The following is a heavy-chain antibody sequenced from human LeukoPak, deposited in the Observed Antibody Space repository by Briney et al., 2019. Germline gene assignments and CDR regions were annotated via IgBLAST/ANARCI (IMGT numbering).Heavy chain of an antibody. CDR2: ISGSGGST. V-gene: IGHV3-23*01. D-gene: IGHD2-2*01. J-gene: IGHJ4*02. CDR1: GFTFSSYA. CDR3: AKVVHCSSTSCSFDY. Sequence: GGSLRLSCAASGFTFSSYAVSWVRQAPGKGLEWVSAISGSGGSTYYADSVKGRFTISRDNSKNTLYLQINSLRAEDTAVYYCAKVVHCSSTSCSFDYWGQGTLVTVSS.